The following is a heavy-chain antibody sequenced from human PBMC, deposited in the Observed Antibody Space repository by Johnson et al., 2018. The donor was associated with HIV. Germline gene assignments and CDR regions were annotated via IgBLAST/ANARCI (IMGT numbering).Heavy chain of an antibody. J-gene: IGHJ3*02. CDR1: GFTFSGSA. Sequence: VQLVESGGGVVQPGGSLKLSCAASGFTFSGSAMHWVRQASGKGLEWVGRIRNKAHSYTTEYAASVKGRFTISRDDSKNSLYLQMNSLRADDTAVYYCAREGPSERAGFDIWGQGTMVTVSS. CDR2: IRNKAHSYTT. CDR3: AREGPSERAGFDI. V-gene: IGHV3-72*01.